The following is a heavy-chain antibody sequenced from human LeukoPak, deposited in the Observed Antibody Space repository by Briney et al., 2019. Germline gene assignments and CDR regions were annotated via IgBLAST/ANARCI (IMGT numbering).Heavy chain of an antibody. CDR3: ARSPHILTGENFDY. V-gene: IGHV1-2*02. Sequence: ASVKVSCKASAHTFTGYYMHWVRQAPGQGLEWMGWINLKSGGTNYAQKFQGRVTMTRDTSISTAYMELSRLRSDDTAVYYCARSPHILTGENFDYWGQGTLVTVSS. CDR2: INLKSGGT. CDR1: AHTFTGYY. J-gene: IGHJ4*02. D-gene: IGHD3-9*01.